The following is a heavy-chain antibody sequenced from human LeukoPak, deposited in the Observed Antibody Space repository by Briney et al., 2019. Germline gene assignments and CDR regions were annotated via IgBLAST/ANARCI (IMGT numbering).Heavy chain of an antibody. CDR1: GFTFSDYY. Sequence: PGGSLRLSCAASGFTFSDYYMSWIRQAPGKGLEWVSYISSSGSTIYYADSVKGRFTISRDNAKNSLYLQMNSLRAEDTAVYYCARERGYCGGDCYPRAEYFQHWGRGTLVTVSS. CDR2: ISSSGSTI. V-gene: IGHV3-11*01. J-gene: IGHJ1*01. D-gene: IGHD2-21*02. CDR3: ARERGYCGGDCYPRAEYFQH.